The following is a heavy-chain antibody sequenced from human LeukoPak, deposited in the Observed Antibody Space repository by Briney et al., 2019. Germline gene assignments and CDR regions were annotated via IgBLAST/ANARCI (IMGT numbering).Heavy chain of an antibody. CDR1: GFTVSGNY. CDR3: ARASGYCSGGGSCFPFDY. CDR2: IYTDGGT. Sequence: GGSLRLSCAASGFTVSGNYMSWVRQAPGKGLEWVSLIYTDGGTYYTDSVKGRFTISRDNSKNTLYLQMNSLRADDTAVYYCARASGYCSGGGSCFPFDYWGQGTLVTVSS. V-gene: IGHV3-53*01. J-gene: IGHJ4*02. D-gene: IGHD2-15*01.